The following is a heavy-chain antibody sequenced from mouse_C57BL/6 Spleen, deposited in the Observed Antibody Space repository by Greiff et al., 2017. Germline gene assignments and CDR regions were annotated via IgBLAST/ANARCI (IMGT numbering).Heavy chain of an antibody. CDR1: GFTFSSYG. J-gene: IGHJ4*01. CDR3: ARQWTTVVATDYAMDD. D-gene: IGHD1-1*01. V-gene: IGHV5-6*01. Sequence: EVQVVESGGDLVKPGGSLKLSCAASGFTFSSYGMSWVRQTPDKRLAWVATISSGGSYTYYPDSVKGRFTISRDNAKNTLYLQMSSLKSEDTAMYYCARQWTTVVATDYAMDDWGQGTSVTVSS. CDR2: ISSGGSYT.